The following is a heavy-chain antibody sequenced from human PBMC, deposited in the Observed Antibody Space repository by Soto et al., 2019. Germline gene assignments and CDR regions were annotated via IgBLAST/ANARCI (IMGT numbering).Heavy chain of an antibody. J-gene: IGHJ4*02. CDR1: GFTFSSYW. D-gene: IGHD5-12*01. CDR3: ARDFIRSGYDLRGLGDFDY. V-gene: IGHV3-7*01. CDR2: IKQDGSEK. Sequence: GGSLRLSCAASGFTFSSYWMSWVRQAPGKGLEWVANIKQDGSEKYYVDSVKGRFTISRDNAKNSLYLQMNSLRAEDTAVYYCARDFIRSGYDLRGLGDFDYWGQGTLVTVSS.